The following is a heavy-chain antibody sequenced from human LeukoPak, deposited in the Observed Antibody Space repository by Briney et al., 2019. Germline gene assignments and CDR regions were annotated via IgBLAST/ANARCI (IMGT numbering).Heavy chain of an antibody. J-gene: IGHJ6*02. D-gene: IGHD6-19*01. CDR3: ARDNIVAVAGRYYYYGMDV. V-gene: IGHV1-18*01. Sequence: GASVKVSCKASGYTFTSYGISWVRQAPGQGLEWMGWISAYNGNTNYAQKLQGRVTMTTDTSTSTAYMELRSLRSDDTAVYYCARDNIVAVAGRYYYYGMDVWGQGTTVTVSS. CDR2: ISAYNGNT. CDR1: GYTFTSYG.